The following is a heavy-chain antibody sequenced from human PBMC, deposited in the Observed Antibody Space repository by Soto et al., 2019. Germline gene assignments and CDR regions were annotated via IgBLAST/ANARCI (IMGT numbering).Heavy chain of an antibody. V-gene: IGHV3-48*02. CDR3: ARGSSKWAYYFDF. J-gene: IGHJ4*02. Sequence: EVHLVESGGGLVQPGGSLRLSCAASGFTFSSYSLNWVRQAPGKGLEWVSYITSSGTTVYYADSVRGRFTISRDNAKNSLYLQINSLRDDDTAVYYCARGSSKWAYYFDFWGQGTLVTVSS. D-gene: IGHD6-13*01. CDR2: ITSSGTTV. CDR1: GFTFSSYS.